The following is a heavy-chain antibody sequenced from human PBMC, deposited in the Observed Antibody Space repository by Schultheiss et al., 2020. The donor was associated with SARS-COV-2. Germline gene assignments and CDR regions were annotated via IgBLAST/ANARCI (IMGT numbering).Heavy chain of an antibody. J-gene: IGHJ4*02. D-gene: IGHD2-15*01. CDR1: GFTFSSYS. CDR2: ISGSGGST. CDR3: ARRFGSAGSCLDY. Sequence: GGSLRLSCAASGFTFSSYSMNWVRQAPGKGLEWVSAISGSGGSTYYADSVKGRFTISRDNAKNSLYLQMNSLRAEDTAVYYCARRFGSAGSCLDYWGQGTLVTVSS. V-gene: IGHV3-21*01.